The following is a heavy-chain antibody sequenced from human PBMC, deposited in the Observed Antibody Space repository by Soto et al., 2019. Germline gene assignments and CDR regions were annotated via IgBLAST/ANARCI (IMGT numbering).Heavy chain of an antibody. CDR2: INPSGGST. V-gene: IGHV1-46*01. CDR1: GYTFTSYY. Sequence: GAAVKVSCKASGYTFTSYYMHWVRQAPGQGXEWMGIINPSGGSTSYAQKFQGRVTMTRDTSTSTVYMELSSLRSEDTAVYYCARVPGYYDSSGYYYYYYRMDVWGQGTTVTVFS. J-gene: IGHJ6*02. D-gene: IGHD3-22*01. CDR3: ARVPGYYDSSGYYYYYYRMDV.